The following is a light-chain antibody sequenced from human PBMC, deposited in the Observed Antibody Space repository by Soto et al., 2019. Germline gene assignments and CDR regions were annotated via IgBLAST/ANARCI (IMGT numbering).Light chain of an antibody. CDR2: GAS. J-gene: IGKJ1*01. CDR3: QQYGSSTVT. Sequence: EIVLTKSPGTLSLSPGERATLSCRASQSVSSSYLAWYQQKPGQAPRLLIYGASSRATGIPDRFSGRGSGTDYALTISRLEPDDFAGDHCQQYGSSTVTFGQGTKVEIK. CDR1: QSVSSSY. V-gene: IGKV3-20*01.